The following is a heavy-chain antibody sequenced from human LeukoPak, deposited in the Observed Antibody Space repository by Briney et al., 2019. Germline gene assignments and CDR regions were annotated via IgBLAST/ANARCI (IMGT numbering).Heavy chain of an antibody. Sequence: SETLSLTCAVSGYSITGGYYWGWIRQPPGKGLEWIGSAYHGGKTYYNPSLKSRVSILIDTSKDQFSLRLTSLTATDTAVYYCARLEGGYWFDYWGRGTLVTVSP. V-gene: IGHV4-38-2*01. J-gene: IGHJ4*02. CDR2: AYHGGKT. CDR3: ARLEGGYWFDY. CDR1: GYSITGGYY. D-gene: IGHD6-25*01.